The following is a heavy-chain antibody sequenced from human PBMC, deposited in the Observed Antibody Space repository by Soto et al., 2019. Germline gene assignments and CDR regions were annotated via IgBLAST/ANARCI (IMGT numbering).Heavy chain of an antibody. Sequence: EVQMVESGGGLVQPGGSLRLSCAASGFTFSSYYMMWVRQAPGKGLEWVANIKQDGCERHYVDSVKGRFTISRDNAKNSLYLQMNSLRVEDTAVYYCANRHLNWGQGTLVTVSS. CDR2: IKQDGCER. J-gene: IGHJ4*02. CDR3: ANRHLN. CDR1: GFTFSSYY. V-gene: IGHV3-7*01.